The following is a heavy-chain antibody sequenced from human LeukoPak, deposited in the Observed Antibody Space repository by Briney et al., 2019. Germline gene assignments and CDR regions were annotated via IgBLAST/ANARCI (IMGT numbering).Heavy chain of an antibody. J-gene: IGHJ5*02. CDR1: GYTFTSYD. Sequence: GASVTVSCKGSGYTFTSYDINWVRQAAGQGLEGMGWRNPNSGNTGYVQKFQGRVTMTRNPSISPDYMALSTLRPEDTAVYYCAIGGITTVRGAPKQFDPWRQATLVSVCS. V-gene: IGHV1-8*01. CDR3: AIGGITTVRGAPKQFDP. CDR2: RNPNSGNT. D-gene: IGHD3-10*01.